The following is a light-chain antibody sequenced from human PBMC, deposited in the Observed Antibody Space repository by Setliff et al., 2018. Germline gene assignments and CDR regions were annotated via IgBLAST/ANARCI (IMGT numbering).Light chain of an antibody. Sequence: QSVLTQPPSAPATPGQRVTISCAGSSSNIGSNSVNWYQHLPGAAPRLLMYANTQRPSGVPDRFSGSQSGTSASLAISGLQFDDEADYYCAAWDNSLNAVVIGGGTKGTVL. CDR2: ANT. CDR3: AAWDNSLNAVV. J-gene: IGLJ2*01. CDR1: SSNIGSNS. V-gene: IGLV1-44*01.